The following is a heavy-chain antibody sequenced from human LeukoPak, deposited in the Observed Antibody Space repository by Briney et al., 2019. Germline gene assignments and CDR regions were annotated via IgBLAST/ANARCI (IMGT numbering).Heavy chain of an antibody. J-gene: IGHJ4*02. V-gene: IGHV3-7*04. CDR1: GFTFSNYW. CDR2: INEDGSGK. Sequence: AGSLRLSCAASGFTFSNYWMTWFRQAPGKGLEWVANINEDGSGKYYLDSVKGRFSISRDNAKNSLNLQMNTLRAEDTAVYYCARDSSRASGSSNDYWGQGTLVTVSS. CDR3: ARDSSRASGSSNDY. D-gene: IGHD3-10*01.